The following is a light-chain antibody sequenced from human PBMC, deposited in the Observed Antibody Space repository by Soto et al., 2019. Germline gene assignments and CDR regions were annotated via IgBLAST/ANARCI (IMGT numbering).Light chain of an antibody. Sequence: DIQMTQSPSSLSASVGDRVTITCRASQGISNYLAWYQQKPGKVPKLMIYAASTLQSGVPSRLSGSGSGTDCTLTISSLQPEDVATYYCQKYNSALTFGGGTKVEIK. V-gene: IGKV1-27*01. CDR2: AAS. CDR3: QKYNSALT. J-gene: IGKJ4*01. CDR1: QGISNY.